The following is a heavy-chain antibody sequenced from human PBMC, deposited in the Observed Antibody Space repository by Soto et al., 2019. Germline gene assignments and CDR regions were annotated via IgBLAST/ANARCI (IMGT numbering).Heavy chain of an antibody. D-gene: IGHD2-15*01. CDR2: ISGSGGST. CDR3: AKDYCSGGSCYDFDY. J-gene: IGHJ4*02. Sequence: GGSLRLSCAASGFTFSSYAMSWVRQAPGKGLEWVSAISGSGGSTYYADSVKGRFTISRDNSKNTQYLQMNSLRAEDTAVYYCAKDYCSGGSCYDFDYWGQGTLVTVSS. CDR1: GFTFSSYA. V-gene: IGHV3-23*01.